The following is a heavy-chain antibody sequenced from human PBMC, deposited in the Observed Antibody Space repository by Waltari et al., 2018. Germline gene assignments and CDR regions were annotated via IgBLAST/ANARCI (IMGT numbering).Heavy chain of an antibody. CDR1: GYTSTSYD. Sequence: QVQLVQSGAEVKKPGASVKVSCKASGYTSTSYDINWVRQATGQGLEWMGWMNPNSGNTGYAQKFQGRVTITRNTSISTAYMELSSLRSEDTAVYYCARGYCSGGSCPNDAFDIWGQGTMVTVSS. CDR2: MNPNSGNT. J-gene: IGHJ3*02. D-gene: IGHD2-15*01. V-gene: IGHV1-8*03. CDR3: ARGYCSGGSCPNDAFDI.